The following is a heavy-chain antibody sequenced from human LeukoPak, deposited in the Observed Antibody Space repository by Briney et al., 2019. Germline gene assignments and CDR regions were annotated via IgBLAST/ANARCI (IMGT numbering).Heavy chain of an antibody. CDR1: GGTFSHYA. J-gene: IGHJ4*02. Sequence: GASVKVSCKASGGTFSHYAFSWVRQPPGQGLKWMGGIIPILGTANYAQKFQGRVTITADEFTSTAYMELSRLRSDGTAVYYCARGEPGWIQLWLLYYWGQGTLVTVSS. V-gene: IGHV1-69*13. D-gene: IGHD5-18*01. CDR2: IIPILGTA. CDR3: ARGEPGWIQLWLLYY.